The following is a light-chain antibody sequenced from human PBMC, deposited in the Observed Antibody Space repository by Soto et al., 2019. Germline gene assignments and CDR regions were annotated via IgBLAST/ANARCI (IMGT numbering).Light chain of an antibody. CDR2: SNN. Sequence: QSVLTQPPSASGTPGQRVTISCSGSTSNIGSNTVSWYQQLPGTAPKLLIYSNNQRPSGVPDRFSGSKSGTSASLAISGLRSEDEADYYCAAWDDSLSANYVFGTGTKLTVL. J-gene: IGLJ1*01. CDR3: AAWDDSLSANYV. CDR1: TSNIGSNT. V-gene: IGLV1-44*01.